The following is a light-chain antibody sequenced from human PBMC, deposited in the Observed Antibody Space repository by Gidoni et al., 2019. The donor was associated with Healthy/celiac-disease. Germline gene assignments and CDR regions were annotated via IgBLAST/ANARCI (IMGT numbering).Light chain of an antibody. CDR1: QNISSY. CDR2: AAS. J-gene: IGKJ1*01. Sequence: DIQMTQSPSSLSASVGDRVTITCRASQNISSYLNWYQQKPGKAPKLLIYAASRLQSGVPSRFSGSGSGTDFTLTISSLQPEDFATYYCQQSYSTPQTFGQGTKVEIK. V-gene: IGKV1-39*01. CDR3: QQSYSTPQT.